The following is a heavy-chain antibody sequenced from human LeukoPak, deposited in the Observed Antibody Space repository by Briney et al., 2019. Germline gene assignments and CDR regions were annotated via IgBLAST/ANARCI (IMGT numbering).Heavy chain of an antibody. CDR1: GFTFSSYS. Sequence: GGSLSLSCAASGFTFSSYSMNWVRQAPGKGLEWVSYISSSSSTIYYADSVKGRFTISRDNAKNSLYLQMNSLRDEDTAVYYCARDDHGSGIDELYYFDYWGQGTLVTVSS. CDR3: ARDDHGSGIDELYYFDY. D-gene: IGHD4/OR15-4a*01. CDR2: ISSSSSTI. V-gene: IGHV3-48*02. J-gene: IGHJ4*02.